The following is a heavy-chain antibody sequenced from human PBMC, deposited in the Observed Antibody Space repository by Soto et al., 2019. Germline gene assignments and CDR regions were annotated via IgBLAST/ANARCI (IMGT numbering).Heavy chain of an antibody. CDR3: ATRVQYCGTSISRFDP. V-gene: IGHV5-51*01. D-gene: IGHD2-21*01. Sequence: GESLKISCKASGYSFSEYWIGWVRQMPGKGLEWMGSIYPGDSDTSYSASFQGRVTISADTSISPTSLQWTTLKASDTAMYYCATRVQYCGTSISRFDPCGQRTQVTVSS. J-gene: IGHJ5*02. CDR2: IYPGDSDT. CDR1: GYSFSEYW.